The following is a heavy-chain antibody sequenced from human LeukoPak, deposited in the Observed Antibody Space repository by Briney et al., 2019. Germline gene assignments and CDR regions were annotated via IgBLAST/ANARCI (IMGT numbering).Heavy chain of an antibody. V-gene: IGHV3-74*01. J-gene: IGHJ5*02. D-gene: IGHD6-19*01. Sequence: GGSLRLSCAASGFNFSSYWMHWVRQVPGKGLVWVSRSKSDGSSTTYADSVKGRFTISRDNTKNTLYLQMNSLRAGDTAVYYCARALAVTGTGGFDPWGQGTLVTVSS. CDR2: SKSDGSST. CDR1: GFNFSSYW. CDR3: ARALAVTGTGGFDP.